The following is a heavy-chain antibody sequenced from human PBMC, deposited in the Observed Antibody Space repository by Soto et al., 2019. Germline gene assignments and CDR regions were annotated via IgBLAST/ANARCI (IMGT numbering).Heavy chain of an antibody. J-gene: IGHJ4*02. CDR1: GFTVSNNY. CDR2: IYSGGST. CDR3: ARDLTGNVFDF. V-gene: IGHV3-53*01. D-gene: IGHD3-10*01. Sequence: GGSLRLSCAASGFTVSNNYMSWVRQAPGKGLEWVSAIYSGGSTYYADSVKGRFTISRDNAKNTVFLQMNSLRAEDTAVYYCARDLTGNVFDFWGQGILVTVSS.